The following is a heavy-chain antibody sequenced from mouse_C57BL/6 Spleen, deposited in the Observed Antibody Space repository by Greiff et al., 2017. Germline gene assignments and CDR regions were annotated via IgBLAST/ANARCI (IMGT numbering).Heavy chain of an antibody. J-gene: IGHJ4*01. Sequence: VKLQESGAELARPGASVKMSCKASGYTFTSYTMHWVKQRPGQGLEWIGYINPSSGYTKYNQKFKDKATLTADKSSSTAYMQLSSLTSEDSAVYYCARDYGIYAMDYWGQGTSVTVSS. CDR1: GYTFTSYT. V-gene: IGHV1-4*01. CDR3: ARDYGIYAMDY. CDR2: INPSSGYT. D-gene: IGHD1-1*01.